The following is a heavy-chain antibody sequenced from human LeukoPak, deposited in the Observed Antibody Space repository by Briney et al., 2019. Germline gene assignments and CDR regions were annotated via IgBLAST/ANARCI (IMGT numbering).Heavy chain of an antibody. D-gene: IGHD5-24*01. CDR3: ARRGDGYRSWFDP. Sequence: SETLSLTCTVSGGSISSYYWSWIRQPPGKGLEWIGYIYYSGSTNYNPSLKSRVTISVDTSKNQFSLKLSSVTAADTVVYYCARRGDGYRSWFDPWGQGTLVTVSS. CDR1: GGSISSYY. V-gene: IGHV4-59*01. J-gene: IGHJ5*02. CDR2: IYYSGST.